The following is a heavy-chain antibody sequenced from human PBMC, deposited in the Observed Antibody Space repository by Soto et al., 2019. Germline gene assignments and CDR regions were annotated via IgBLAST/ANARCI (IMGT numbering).Heavy chain of an antibody. Sequence: GESLKISCKASGYSFTNFWLGWVRQMPGKGLEWLGIIYPGDSETRYSPSFQGQVTISADRSISTAYLQWSSLKASDNAIYYCATQHPLDSSGWYNWGQGTLVTVS. CDR1: GYSFTNFW. J-gene: IGHJ4*02. V-gene: IGHV5-51*01. D-gene: IGHD6-19*01. CDR3: ATQHPLDSSGWYN. CDR2: IYPGDSET.